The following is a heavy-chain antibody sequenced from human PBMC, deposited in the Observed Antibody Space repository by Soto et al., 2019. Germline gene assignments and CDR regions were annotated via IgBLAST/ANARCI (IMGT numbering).Heavy chain of an antibody. CDR3: ARDPGYCSSTSCYGSRGSYYYYYGMDV. J-gene: IGHJ6*02. D-gene: IGHD2-2*01. V-gene: IGHV3-74*01. CDR2: INSDGSST. CDR1: GFTFSSYG. Sequence: GGSLRLSCAASGFTFSSYGMHWVRQAPGKGLVWVSRINSDGSSTSYADSVKGRFTISRDNAKNTLYLQMNSLRAEDTAVYYCARDPGYCSSTSCYGSRGSYYYYYGMDVWGQGTTVTVSS.